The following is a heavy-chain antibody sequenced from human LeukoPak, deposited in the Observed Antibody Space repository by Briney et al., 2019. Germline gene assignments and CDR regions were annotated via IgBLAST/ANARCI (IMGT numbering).Heavy chain of an antibody. CDR2: ISGSGGST. D-gene: IGHD3-10*01. Sequence: GGSLRLSCAASGFTFSSYAMSWVRQAPGKGLEWVSAISGSGGSTYYADSVKGRFTISRDGSKNTLYLQMNSLRAEDTAVYYCAKALWFGDEGFDYWGRGTLVTVSS. V-gene: IGHV3-23*01. CDR3: AKALWFGDEGFDY. CDR1: GFTFSSYA. J-gene: IGHJ4*02.